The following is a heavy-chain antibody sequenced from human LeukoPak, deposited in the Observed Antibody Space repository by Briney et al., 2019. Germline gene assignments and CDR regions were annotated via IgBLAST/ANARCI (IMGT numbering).Heavy chain of an antibody. CDR3: ARCPQGSGGDRYLFDY. V-gene: IGHV3-30*02. D-gene: IGHD2-21*02. CDR2: IRYDGSNK. Sequence: GGSLRLSCAASGFTINNYGMHWVRQAPGKGLEWGAFIRYDGSNKYYPDPVKGRFTISRDNSKNTLYLQMNSLRAEDTAVYYCARCPQGSGGDRYLFDYWGQGTLVTVSS. J-gene: IGHJ4*02. CDR1: GFTINNYG.